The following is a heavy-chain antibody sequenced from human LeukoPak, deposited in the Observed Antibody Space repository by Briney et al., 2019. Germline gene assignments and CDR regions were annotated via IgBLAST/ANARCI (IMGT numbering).Heavy chain of an antibody. D-gene: IGHD2-15*01. J-gene: IGHJ4*02. CDR1: GFTFSSYA. Sequence: GGSLRLSCAASGFTFSSYAMSWVRQAPGKGLEWVSAISGSGGSTYYADSVKGRFTISRDNSKNTLYLQMNSLRAEDTAVYYCAKEFKGVPPRYCSGGSCERTFDYWGQETLVTVSS. V-gene: IGHV3-23*01. CDR3: AKEFKGVPPRYCSGGSCERTFDY. CDR2: ISGSGGST.